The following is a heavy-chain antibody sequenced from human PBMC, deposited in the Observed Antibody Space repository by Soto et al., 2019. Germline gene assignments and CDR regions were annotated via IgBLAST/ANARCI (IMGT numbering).Heavy chain of an antibody. V-gene: IGHV4-30-2*01. CDR1: GGSISSGGYS. CDR2: IYHSGST. CDR3: ASTSTEPFDY. D-gene: IGHD4-17*01. Sequence: SETLSLTCAVSGGSISSGGYSWSWIRQPPGKGLEWIGYIYHSGSTYYNPSPKSRVTISVDRSKNQFSLKLSSVTAADTAVYYCASTSTEPFDYWGQGTLVTVSS. J-gene: IGHJ4*02.